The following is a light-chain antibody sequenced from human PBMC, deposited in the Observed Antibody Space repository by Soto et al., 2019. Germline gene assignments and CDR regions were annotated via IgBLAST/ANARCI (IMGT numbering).Light chain of an antibody. CDR3: TSYSSSSPVL. CDR2: EVT. CDR1: SSDVGAYNY. V-gene: IGLV2-14*01. Sequence: QSALTQPASVSGSLGQSITISCTGTSSDVGAYNYVSWYQQHPDKAPKLLIFEVTNRPSGVSGRSSGSKSGITASLSISGLQPEDEADYYCTSYSSSSPVLFGGGTKVTVL. J-gene: IGLJ2*01.